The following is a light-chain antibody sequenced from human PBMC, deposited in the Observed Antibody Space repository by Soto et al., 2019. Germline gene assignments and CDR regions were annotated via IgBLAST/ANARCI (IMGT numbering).Light chain of an antibody. Sequence: DIVMTQSPALLSVSPGERVTLSCRASQSVNNNLAWYQQQPGQAPRLLIYDTSSRATGVPARFSGSGSGTDFTLTISSLKAEDFAVYYCQQYNDRPPLTFGGGTKVEI. CDR2: DTS. CDR3: QQYNDRPPLT. CDR1: QSVNNN. V-gene: IGKV3-15*01. J-gene: IGKJ4*01.